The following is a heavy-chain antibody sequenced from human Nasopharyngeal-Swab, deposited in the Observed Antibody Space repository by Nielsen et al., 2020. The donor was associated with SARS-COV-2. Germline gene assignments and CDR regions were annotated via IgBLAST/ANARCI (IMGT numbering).Heavy chain of an antibody. V-gene: IGHV3-30*18. CDR1: GFTFSSCD. CDR2: ISYDGSNK. Sequence: GESLKISCAASGFTFSSCDMHWVRQAPGKGLEWVAAISYDGSNKYYADSVKGRFTISRDNSKNTLYLQMNSLRAEDTAVYYCAKGGGTTGTVGLDIWGQGTMVTVSS. J-gene: IGHJ3*02. CDR3: AKGGGTTGTVGLDI. D-gene: IGHD1-1*01.